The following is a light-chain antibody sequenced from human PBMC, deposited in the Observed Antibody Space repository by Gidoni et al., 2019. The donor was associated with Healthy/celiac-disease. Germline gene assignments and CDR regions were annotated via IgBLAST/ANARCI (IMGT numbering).Light chain of an antibody. CDR1: NIGSKN. CDR2: RDS. V-gene: IGLV3-9*01. J-gene: IGLJ3*02. CDR3: QVWDSNTWV. Sequence: SYELTQPLSVSVALGQTARITCGGNNIGSKNVHWYQQKPGQAPVLVIYRDSNRPSGIPERFSGSNSGNTAPLTISRAQGGDEADYYCQVWDSNTWVFGGGTKLTVL.